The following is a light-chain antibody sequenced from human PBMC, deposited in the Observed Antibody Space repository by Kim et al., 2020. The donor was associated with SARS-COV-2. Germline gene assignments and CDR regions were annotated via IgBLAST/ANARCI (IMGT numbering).Light chain of an antibody. J-gene: IGLJ2*01. CDR2: KVS. V-gene: IGLV2-18*02. CDR1: ASTLCIAIP. Sequence: GQSYAITCTAPASTLCIAIPVSWTHRPPGTAPPLSIYKVSNRPSGVPDRFSGSKSGNTASLSISGLQAEDEADYYCSSYTSSSTVVFGGGTQLTVL. CDR3: SSYTSSSTVV.